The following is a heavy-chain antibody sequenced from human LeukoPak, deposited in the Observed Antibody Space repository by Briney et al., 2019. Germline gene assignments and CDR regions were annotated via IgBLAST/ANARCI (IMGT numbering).Heavy chain of an antibody. D-gene: IGHD5-18*01. CDR1: GGSISSYY. V-gene: IGHV4-59*01. CDR2: NYYSGST. CDR3: ARGTGYSNPDY. J-gene: IGHJ4*02. Sequence: PSETLSLTCTVSGGSISSYYWSWIRQPPGKGLEWIGYNYYSGSTNYNPSLKSRVTISVDTSKNQFSLKLSSVTAADTAVYYCARGTGYSNPDYWGQGTLVTVSS.